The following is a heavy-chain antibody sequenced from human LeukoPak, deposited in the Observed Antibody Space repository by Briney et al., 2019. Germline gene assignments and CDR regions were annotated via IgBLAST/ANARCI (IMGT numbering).Heavy chain of an antibody. CDR2: ISYDGINK. CDR3: ARETSSAWYAVKWFDP. CDR1: GFTFSSYG. Sequence: GGSLRLSCAASGFTFSSYGMHWVRQAPGKGLEWVAGISYDGINKYYADSVKGRFTISRDNAKNSLYLQMNSLRAEDTAVYYCARETSSAWYAVKWFDPWGQGTLVTVSS. V-gene: IGHV3-30*03. J-gene: IGHJ5*02. D-gene: IGHD6-19*01.